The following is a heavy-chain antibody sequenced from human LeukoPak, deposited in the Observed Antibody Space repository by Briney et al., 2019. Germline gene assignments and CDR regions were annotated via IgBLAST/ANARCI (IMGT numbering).Heavy chain of an antibody. CDR2: ISAHNGNT. CDR3: ARDRPRGFYDILTGAYYFDY. D-gene: IGHD3-9*01. CDR1: GYTFTSYG. J-gene: IGHJ4*02. V-gene: IGHV1-18*01. Sequence: ASVKVSCKASGYTFTSYGISWVRQAPGQGLEWMGWISAHNGNTNYAQKLQGRVTMTTDTSTSTAYMELRSLRSDDTAVYYCARDRPRGFYDILTGAYYFDYWGQGTLVTVSS.